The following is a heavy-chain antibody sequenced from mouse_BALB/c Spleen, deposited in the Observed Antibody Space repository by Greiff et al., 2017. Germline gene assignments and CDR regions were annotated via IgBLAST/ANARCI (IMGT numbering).Heavy chain of an antibody. J-gene: IGHJ2*01. V-gene: IGHV3-2*02. Sequence: EVKLMESGPGLVKPSQSLSLTCTVTGYSITSDYAWNWIRQFPGNKLEWMGYISYSGSTSYNPSLKSRISITRDTSKNQFFLQLNSVTTEDTATYYCATYYYGSSQYYFDYWGQGTTLTVSS. CDR2: ISYSGST. D-gene: IGHD1-1*01. CDR1: GYSITSDYA. CDR3: ATYYYGSSQYYFDY.